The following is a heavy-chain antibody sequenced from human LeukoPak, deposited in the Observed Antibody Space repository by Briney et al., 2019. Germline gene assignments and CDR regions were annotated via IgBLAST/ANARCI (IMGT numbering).Heavy chain of an antibody. V-gene: IGHV4-61*02. CDR2: IYTSGST. Sequence: SQTLSLTCTVSGGSISSGSYYWSWIRQPAGKGLDWIGRIYTSGSTNYNPSLKSRVTISVDTSKNQYSLKLSSVTAADTAVYYCANIWGPDSSFDYWGQGILVTVSS. CDR1: GGSISSGSYY. J-gene: IGHJ4*02. CDR3: ANIWGPDSSFDY. D-gene: IGHD7-27*01.